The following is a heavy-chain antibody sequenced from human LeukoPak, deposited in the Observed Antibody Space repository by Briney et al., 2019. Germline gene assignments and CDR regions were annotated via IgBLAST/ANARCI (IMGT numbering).Heavy chain of an antibody. CDR3: ARDSYGHYVGVFDY. J-gene: IGHJ4*02. D-gene: IGHD4-17*01. CDR2: ISYDGSNK. V-gene: IGHV3-30*04. CDR1: GFTFSSYA. Sequence: PGGSLRLSCAASGFTFSSYAMHWVRQAPGKGLEWVAVISYDGSNKYYADSVKGRFTISRDNSKNTLYLQMNSLRAEDTAVYYCARDSYGHYVGVFDYWGQGTLVTVSS.